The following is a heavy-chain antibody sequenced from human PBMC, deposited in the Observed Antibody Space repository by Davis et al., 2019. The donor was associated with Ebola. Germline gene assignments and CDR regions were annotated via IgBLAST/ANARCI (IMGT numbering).Heavy chain of an antibody. J-gene: IGHJ6*03. CDR3: ARDYSTWGYDHYYYYMDV. V-gene: IGHV4-30-4*08. D-gene: IGHD7-27*01. CDR2: IYYSGST. Sequence: PSETLSLTCTVSGGSISSGGYYWSWIRQHPGKGLEWIGYIYYSGSTYYNPSLKSRVTISVDTSKNQFSLKLSSVTAADTAVYYCARDYSTWGYDHYYYYMDVWGKGTTVTASS. CDR1: GGSISSGGYY.